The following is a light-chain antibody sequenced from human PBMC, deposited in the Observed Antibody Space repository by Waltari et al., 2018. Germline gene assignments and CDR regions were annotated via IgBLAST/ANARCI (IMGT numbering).Light chain of an antibody. V-gene: IGKV3-20*01. J-gene: IGKJ1*01. CDR2: GAS. CDR3: QQYGSSWT. Sequence: EIVLTQSPGTLSLSPGERATLSCRASQSVSNSDLAWYQQKPGKAPRLLIYGASSRATGIPDRFRGSGSGTDFTLTISRLEPEDFAVYYCQQYGSSWTFGQGTKVEIK. CDR1: QSVSNSD.